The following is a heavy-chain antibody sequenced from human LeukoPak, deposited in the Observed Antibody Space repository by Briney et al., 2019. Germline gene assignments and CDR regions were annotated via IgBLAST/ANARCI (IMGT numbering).Heavy chain of an antibody. D-gene: IGHD6-6*01. CDR3: ARVGSSTGFL. J-gene: IGHJ4*02. CDR1: GGSISSGGYY. CDR2: IYYSGST. Sequence: SETLSLTCTVSGGSISSGGYYWSWIRQHPGKGLEWIGYIYYSGSTYYNPSLKSRVTISVDTSKNQFSLKLSSVTAADTAVYYCARVGSSTGFLWGQGTLVTVSS. V-gene: IGHV4-31*03.